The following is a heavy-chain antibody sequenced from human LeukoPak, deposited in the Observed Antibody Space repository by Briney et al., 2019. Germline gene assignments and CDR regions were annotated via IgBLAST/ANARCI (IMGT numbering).Heavy chain of an antibody. Sequence: GASVKVSCKASGGTFSSYAISWVRQAPGQGLEWLGRIVPVLEVTKYSQNLEGRVTITADKSTVTAYMEVNGLRPDDTAVYYCAREGDVFGPFGSWGQGTLVTVSS. CDR3: AREGDVFGPFGS. J-gene: IGHJ4*02. CDR1: GGTFSSYA. CDR2: IVPVLEVT. D-gene: IGHD3-16*01. V-gene: IGHV1-69*04.